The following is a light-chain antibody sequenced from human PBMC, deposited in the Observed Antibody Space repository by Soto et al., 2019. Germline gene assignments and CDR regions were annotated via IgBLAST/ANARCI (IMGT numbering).Light chain of an antibody. V-gene: IGKV1-33*01. J-gene: IGKJ4*01. Sequence: DIQMTQSPSSLSASVGDTVSIICQATQDIFGFLNWYQIKPGKAPKLLISDSSNLKRVFPSRFSGSGSGTNFSLTISGLQPEDCAMYYCQQYDDLPLTFGGGTQVEIK. CDR3: QQYDDLPLT. CDR1: QDIFGF. CDR2: DSS.